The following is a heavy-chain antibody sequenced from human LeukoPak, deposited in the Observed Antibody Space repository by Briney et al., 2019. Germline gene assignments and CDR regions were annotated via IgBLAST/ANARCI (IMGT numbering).Heavy chain of an antibody. CDR1: GGSFSGYY. Sequence: SETLSLTCAVYGGSFSGYYWSWIRQPPGKGLEWIGEINHSGSTNYNPSLKSRVTISVDTSKNQFSLKLSSVTAADTAVYYCARGPRSSWYRRHGAFDIWGQGTMVTVSS. CDR2: INHSGST. V-gene: IGHV4-34*01. J-gene: IGHJ3*02. CDR3: ARGPRSSWYRRHGAFDI. D-gene: IGHD6-13*01.